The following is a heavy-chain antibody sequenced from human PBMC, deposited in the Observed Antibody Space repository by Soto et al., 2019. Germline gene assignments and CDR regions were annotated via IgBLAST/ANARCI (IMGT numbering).Heavy chain of an antibody. V-gene: IGHV1-46*01. CDR3: ARRSSDAFDI. D-gene: IGHD2-2*01. CDR2: INPSGGST. CDR1: GYTFTRYY. J-gene: IGHJ3*02. Sequence: ASVNVSCKASGYTFTRYYMHWVRQAPGQGLEWMGIINPSGGSTSYAQKFQGRVTMTRDTSTSTVYMELSSLRSEDTAVYYCARRSSDAFDIWGQGTMVTVSS.